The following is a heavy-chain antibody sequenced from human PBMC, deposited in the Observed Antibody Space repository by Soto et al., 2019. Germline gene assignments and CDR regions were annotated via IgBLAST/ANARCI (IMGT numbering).Heavy chain of an antibody. CDR1: GFTFSSYA. D-gene: IGHD1-26*01. CDR3: AKDLGIVGVPHDAFDI. J-gene: IGHJ3*02. V-gene: IGHV3-23*01. Sequence: GGSLRLSCAASGFTFSSYAMSWVREAPGKGLEWVSAISGSGVSTYYADSVKGRFTISRDNSKNTLYLQMNSLRAEDTAVYYCAKDLGIVGVPHDAFDIWGQGTMVTV. CDR2: ISGSGVST.